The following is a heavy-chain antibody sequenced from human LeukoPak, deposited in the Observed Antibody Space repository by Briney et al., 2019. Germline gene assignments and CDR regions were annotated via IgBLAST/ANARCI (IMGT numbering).Heavy chain of an antibody. CDR3: ARGYGYSSGWYFDY. V-gene: IGHV3-30-3*01. CDR2: ISYDGSNK. D-gene: IGHD6-19*01. J-gene: IGHJ4*02. Sequence: GGSLRLSCAASGFSFSNYAMHWVRQAPGKGLEWVAVISYDGSNKYYADSVKGRFTISRDNSNNTLYLQMNSLRVEDTAVYYCARGYGYSSGWYFDYWGQGTLVTVSS. CDR1: GFSFSNYA.